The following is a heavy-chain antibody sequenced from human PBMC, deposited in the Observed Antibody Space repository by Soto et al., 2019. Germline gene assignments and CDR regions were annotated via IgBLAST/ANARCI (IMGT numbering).Heavy chain of an antibody. CDR1: GLNSGDFA. Sequence: VGSKRLSGASSGLNSGDFAMSLVRQTPGKGLEWVSAIGGSGGRRYYADSVKGRFTISRDNSKTTLYLQMDSLRAEDTAVYYCAKGGGDSLRYGMDVWGQGTTVTVSS. CDR2: IGGSGGRR. V-gene: IGHV3-23*01. J-gene: IGHJ6*02. D-gene: IGHD2-21*02. CDR3: AKGGGDSLRYGMDV.